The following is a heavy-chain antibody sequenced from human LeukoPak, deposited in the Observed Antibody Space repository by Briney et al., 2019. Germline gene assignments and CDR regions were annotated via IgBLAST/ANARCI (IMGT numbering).Heavy chain of an antibody. J-gene: IGHJ3*02. CDR1: GFTLRNYG. V-gene: IGHV3-33*06. CDR2: LWKDGSNN. D-gene: IGHD3-9*01. Sequence: GGPLRLSCVASGFTLRNYGMHWVRQAPGKGLERVAVLWKDGSNNFYADSVKGRFRFSRDNSKDMLYLQMNSLRSEDTAVYYCAKEYEIFVGAFDIWGQGTRVTASS. CDR3: AKEYEIFVGAFDI.